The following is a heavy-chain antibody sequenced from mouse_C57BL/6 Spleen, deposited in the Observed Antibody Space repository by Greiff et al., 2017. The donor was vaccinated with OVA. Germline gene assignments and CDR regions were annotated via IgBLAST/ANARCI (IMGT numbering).Heavy chain of an antibody. V-gene: IGHV3-6*01. CDR2: IRYDGSN. Sequence: VQLKESGPGLVKPSPSLSLTCSVTGYSITSGYFWNWIRRFPGNKLGWMGYIRYDGSNNYNPYLKNRISITRDTSKKQFCLKMNSVTTEDTATYYCARDGEAWVAYWGQGTLVTVAA. D-gene: IGHD2-13*01. CDR1: GYSITSGYF. CDR3: ARDGEAWVAY. J-gene: IGHJ3*01.